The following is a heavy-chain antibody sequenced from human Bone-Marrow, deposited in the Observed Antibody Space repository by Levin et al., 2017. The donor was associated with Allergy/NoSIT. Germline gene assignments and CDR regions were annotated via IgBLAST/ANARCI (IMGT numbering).Heavy chain of an antibody. J-gene: IGHJ5*02. CDR1: GFTFSDYY. V-gene: IGHV3-11*01. D-gene: IGHD6-19*01. Sequence: PGGSLRLSCAASGFTFSDYYMSWIRQAPGKGLEWISYISYSSTTIYYADSVKGRFTISRDNAKNSLYLQMNSLRAEDTAVYYCARSSGYSSDHDPWGQGTLVTVSS. CDR2: ISYSSTTI. CDR3: ARSSGYSSDHDP.